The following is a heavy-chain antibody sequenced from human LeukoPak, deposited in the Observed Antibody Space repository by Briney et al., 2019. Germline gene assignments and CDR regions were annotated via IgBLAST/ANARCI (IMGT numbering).Heavy chain of an antibody. V-gene: IGHV1-69*13. J-gene: IGHJ4*02. Sequence: ASVKVSCKASGGTFSSYAISWVRQAPGQGLEWMGGIIPIFGTANYAQKFQGRVTITADESTSTAYMELSSLRSEDTAVYYCAKDSKYCSGGSCYSVKVYFDYWGQGTLVTVSS. D-gene: IGHD2-15*01. CDR3: AKDSKYCSGGSCYSVKVYFDY. CDR1: GGTFSSYA. CDR2: IIPIFGTA.